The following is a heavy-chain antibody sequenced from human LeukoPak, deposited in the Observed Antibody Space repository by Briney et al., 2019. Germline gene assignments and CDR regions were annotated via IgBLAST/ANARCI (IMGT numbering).Heavy chain of an antibody. CDR1: GYSFTSDY. CDR2: IYPRDGST. CDR3: ARDQEAFDY. V-gene: IGHV1-46*01. Sequence: ASVKVSCKASGYSFTSDYIHWVRQAPGQGLEWMGMIYPRDGSTSYAQKFLGRVTVTRDTSTSTVHMELSGLRSEDTAVYYCARDQEAFDYWGQGPRVTVSS. J-gene: IGHJ4*02.